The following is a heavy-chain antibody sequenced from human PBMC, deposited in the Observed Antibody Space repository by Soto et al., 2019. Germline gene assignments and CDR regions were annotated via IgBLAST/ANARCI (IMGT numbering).Heavy chain of an antibody. CDR1: GGTFSSYA. D-gene: IGHD2-15*01. J-gene: IGHJ4*02. V-gene: IGHV1-69*10. Sequence: SVKVSCKASGGTFSSYAISWVRQAPGQGLEWMGGIIPSGGSTNYAQKFQGRVTITRDTSTSTVYMELSSLRSEDTAVYYCARVDCSGGSCYGGYWGQGTLVTVSS. CDR2: IIPSGGST. CDR3: ARVDCSGGSCYGGY.